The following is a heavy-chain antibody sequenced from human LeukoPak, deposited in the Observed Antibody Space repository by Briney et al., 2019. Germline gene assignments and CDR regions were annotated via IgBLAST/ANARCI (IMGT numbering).Heavy chain of an antibody. CDR2: IRYDGSNK. J-gene: IGHJ4*02. CDR3: AKAGSSSWDAFDY. CDR1: GFTFSSYG. D-gene: IGHD6-13*01. V-gene: IGHV3-30*02. Sequence: GGSLRLSCAASGFTFSSYGMHWVRQAPGKGVGWVSFIRYDGSNKYYADSVKGRFTISRDNSKNTLYLQMNSLRAEDTAVHYCAKAGSSSWDAFDYWGQGTLVTVSS.